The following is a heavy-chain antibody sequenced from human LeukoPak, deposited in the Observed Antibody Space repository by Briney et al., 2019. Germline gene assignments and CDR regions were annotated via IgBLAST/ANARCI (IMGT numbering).Heavy chain of an antibody. V-gene: IGHV3-30*03. CDR3: ARVAAAGTKEYDY. J-gene: IGHJ4*02. Sequence: GVSLRLSCAASGFTFSGYGMHWVRQAPGKGLEWVAVISYDGHNEYYGDSVKGRFTISRDNSKNTVFLQMNSLRAEDTAVYYCARVAAAGTKEYDYWGQGTLVTVSS. CDR1: GFTFSGYG. D-gene: IGHD6-13*01. CDR2: ISYDGHNE.